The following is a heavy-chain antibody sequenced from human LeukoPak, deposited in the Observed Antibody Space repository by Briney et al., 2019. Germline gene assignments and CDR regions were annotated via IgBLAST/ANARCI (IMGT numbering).Heavy chain of an antibody. CDR1: RYTFTGSY. CDR3: AREINSSAYY. V-gene: IGHV1-2*06. D-gene: IGHD3-22*01. CDR2: INPNSGDT. Sequence: VASVKVSCKASRYTFTGSYIHWVRQAPGQRLEWMGRINPNSGDTNYAQKFQGRVTMSRDTSISTAYMELSRLRSDDTAVYYCAREINSSAYYWGQGTLVTVSS. J-gene: IGHJ4*02.